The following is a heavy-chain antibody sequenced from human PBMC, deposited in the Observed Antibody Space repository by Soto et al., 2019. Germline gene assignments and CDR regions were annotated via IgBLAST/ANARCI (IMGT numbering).Heavy chain of an antibody. V-gene: IGHV4-31*03. J-gene: IGHJ4*02. CDR1: GGSISSGGYY. CDR2: IYYSGST. D-gene: IGHD2-8*01. CDR3: ARASPSPGYCTNGVCYTFDY. Sequence: PSETLSLTCTVSGGSISSGGYYWSWIRQHPGKGLEWIGYIYYSGSTYYNPSLKSRVTISVDTSKNQFSLKLSSVTAADTAVYYCARASPSPGYCTNGVCYTFDYWGQGTLVTVS.